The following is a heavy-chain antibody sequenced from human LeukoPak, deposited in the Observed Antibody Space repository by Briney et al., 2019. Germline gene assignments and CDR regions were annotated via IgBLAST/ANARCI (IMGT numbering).Heavy chain of an antibody. Sequence: SETLSLTCTVSGGSISSGGYYWSWIRQHPGKGLEWIGYIYYSGSTYYNPSLKSRVTISVDTSKNQFSLKLSSVTAADTAVYYCARGPVSSSGFFGYWGQGTLVTVSS. CDR3: ARGPVSSSGFFGY. D-gene: IGHD6-19*01. J-gene: IGHJ4*02. CDR2: IYYSGST. CDR1: GGSISSGGYY. V-gene: IGHV4-31*03.